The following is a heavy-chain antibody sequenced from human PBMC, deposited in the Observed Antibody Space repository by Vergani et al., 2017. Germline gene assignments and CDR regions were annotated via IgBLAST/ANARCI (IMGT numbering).Heavy chain of an antibody. CDR3: ARVFLDEMDSRSYYYYYMDV. Sequence: QVQLVQSGAEVKKPGASLKVSCKASGYTFTGYYMHWVRQAPGQGLEWMGWINPNSGGTNYAQKFQGRVTITADESTSTAYMELSSLRSEDTAVYYCARVFLDEMDSRSYYYYYMDVWGKGTTVTVSS. V-gene: IGHV1-2*02. CDR2: INPNSGGT. CDR1: GYTFTGYY. J-gene: IGHJ6*03. D-gene: IGHD6-13*01.